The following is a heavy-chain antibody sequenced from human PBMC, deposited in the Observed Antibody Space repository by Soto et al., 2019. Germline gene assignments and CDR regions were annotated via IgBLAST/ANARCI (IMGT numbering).Heavy chain of an antibody. CDR3: ARDRRQYYYDSSGYLREGWYFDL. D-gene: IGHD3-22*01. CDR1: GFTVSSNY. V-gene: IGHV3-53*02. CDR2: IYSGGST. J-gene: IGHJ2*01. Sequence: EVQLVETGGGLIQPGGSLRLSCAASGFTVSSNYMSWVRQAPGKGLEWVSVIYSGGSTYYADSVKGRFTISRDNSKYPLYLQMNSLRAGDTAVYYCARDRRQYYYDSSGYLREGWYFDLWGRGTLVTVSS.